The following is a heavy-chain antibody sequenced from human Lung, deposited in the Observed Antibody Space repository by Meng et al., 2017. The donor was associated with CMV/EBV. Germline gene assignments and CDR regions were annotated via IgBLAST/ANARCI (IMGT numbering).Heavy chain of an antibody. CDR1: GYTFTSYY. V-gene: IGHV1-46*01. Sequence: ASVXVSCKASGYTFTSYYMHWVRQAPGQGLEWMGIINPSGGSTSYAQKFQGRVTMTRDTSTSTVYMELSSLRSEDTAVYYCARARHDFWSGYSDASNWFDPWXQGTLVTVSS. D-gene: IGHD3-3*01. CDR2: INPSGGST. CDR3: ARARHDFWSGYSDASNWFDP. J-gene: IGHJ5*02.